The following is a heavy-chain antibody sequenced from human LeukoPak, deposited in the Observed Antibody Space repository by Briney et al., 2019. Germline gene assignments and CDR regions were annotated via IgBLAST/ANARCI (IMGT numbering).Heavy chain of an antibody. Sequence: GASVKVSCKASGYTFTGYYMHWVRQAPGQGLEWMGWINPNSGGTNYAQKFQGRVTMTRDTSISTAYMELSRLRSGDTAVYYCARGSHYDFWSGSHYYMDVWGKGTTVTVSS. D-gene: IGHD3-3*01. V-gene: IGHV1-2*02. CDR3: ARGSHYDFWSGSHYYMDV. CDR2: INPNSGGT. CDR1: GYTFTGYY. J-gene: IGHJ6*03.